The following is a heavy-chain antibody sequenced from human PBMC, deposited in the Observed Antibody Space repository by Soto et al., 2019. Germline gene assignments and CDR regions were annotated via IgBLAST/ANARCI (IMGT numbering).Heavy chain of an antibody. CDR1: GGSISSYY. CDR2: IYYSGST. CDR3: ARVAMITFGGVIVITDNWFDP. J-gene: IGHJ5*02. Sequence: SETLSLTCTVSGGSISSYYWSWIRQPPGKGLEWIGYIYYSGSTNYNPSLKSRVTISVDTSKNQFSLRLSSVTAADPAVYYCARVAMITFGGVIVITDNWFDPWGQGTLVTVSS. D-gene: IGHD3-16*02. V-gene: IGHV4-59*01.